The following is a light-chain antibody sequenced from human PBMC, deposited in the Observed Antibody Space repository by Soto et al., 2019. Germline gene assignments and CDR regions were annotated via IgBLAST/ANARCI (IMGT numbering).Light chain of an antibody. CDR3: FSYAGDSVYV. V-gene: IGLV2-23*02. J-gene: IGLJ1*01. Sequence: QSALTQPASVSGSPGQSITISCTGTSSDVGSYNLVSWFQQHPGKAPKLVVYEVTKRPSGVSDRFSGSKSGNTASLTISGLQAEDEADYYCFSYAGDSVYVFGTGTKLTVL. CDR2: EVT. CDR1: SSDVGSYNL.